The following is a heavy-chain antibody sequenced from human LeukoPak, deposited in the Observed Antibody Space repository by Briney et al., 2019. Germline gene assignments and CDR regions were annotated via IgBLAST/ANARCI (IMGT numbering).Heavy chain of an antibody. J-gene: IGHJ4*02. CDR2: INPNSGGT. CDR1: GYTFTGYY. V-gene: IGHV1-2*02. CDR3: ARGTHWELNAHLDY. D-gene: IGHD1-26*01. Sequence: ASVKVSCKASGYTFTGYYMHWVRQVPGQGLEWMGWINPNSGGTNYAQKLQGRVTMTTDTSTSTAYMELRSLRSDDTAVYYCARGTHWELNAHLDYWGQGTLVTVSS.